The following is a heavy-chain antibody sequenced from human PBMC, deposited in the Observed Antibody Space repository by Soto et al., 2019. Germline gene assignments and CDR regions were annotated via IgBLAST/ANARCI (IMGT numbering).Heavy chain of an antibody. CDR2: ISAYNGNT. J-gene: IGHJ4*02. CDR1: GYTFTSYG. Sequence: QVQLVQSGAEVKKPGASVKVSCKASGYTFTSYGISWVRQAPGQGLEWMGWISAYNGNTNYAQKLQGRVTMTTDTSTNTAYMELRSLRSDDTAVYYCARDLRYDFWSGYYPIDYWGQGTLVTVSS. V-gene: IGHV1-18*01. CDR3: ARDLRYDFWSGYYPIDY. D-gene: IGHD3-3*01.